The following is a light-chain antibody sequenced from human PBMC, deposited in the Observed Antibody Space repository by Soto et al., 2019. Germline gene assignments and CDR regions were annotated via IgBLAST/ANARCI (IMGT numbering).Light chain of an antibody. V-gene: IGKV1-33*01. J-gene: IGKJ5*01. CDR1: QDISHY. CDR3: HQYDNLPIT. Sequence: IQMAPSPSSLSASVGGGLSMPCQASQDISHYLNRYQQKPGKAPKLPTYDAYTLQTGVPSRFSGSGPGTDFTFTISSLQPEDIATYYCHQYDNLPITFGQGTRLEIK. CDR2: DAY.